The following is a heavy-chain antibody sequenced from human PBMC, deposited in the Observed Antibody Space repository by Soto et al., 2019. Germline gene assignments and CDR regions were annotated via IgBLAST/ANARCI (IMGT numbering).Heavy chain of an antibody. Sequence: QVQLVQSGADVKKPAASVKVSCKTSGYNFIENAVHWVRQAPGQGLEWMGWINCDNGNTKYSRKMQGRLTISRDKSATTVYMELSALTSEDTAVYFCARDDVGSAWPYWGQGTLVSVSS. CDR1: GYNFIENA. CDR3: ARDDVGSAWPY. D-gene: IGHD6-19*01. CDR2: INCDNGNT. J-gene: IGHJ4*02. V-gene: IGHV1-3*01.